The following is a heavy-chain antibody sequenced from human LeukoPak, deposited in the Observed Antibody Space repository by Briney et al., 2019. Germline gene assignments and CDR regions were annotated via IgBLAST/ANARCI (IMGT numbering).Heavy chain of an antibody. D-gene: IGHD6-13*01. CDR3: ARKGVAAGTYDY. CDR1: GVTFSSYW. J-gene: IGHJ4*02. Sequence: PGGSLRLSCAASGVTFSSYWMHWVRQAPGKGLVWVSRINSDGSSTNYADSVKGRFTISRDNAKNTLYLQMSSLRAEDTAVYYCARKGVAAGTYDYWGQGTLVTVSS. CDR2: INSDGSST. V-gene: IGHV3-74*01.